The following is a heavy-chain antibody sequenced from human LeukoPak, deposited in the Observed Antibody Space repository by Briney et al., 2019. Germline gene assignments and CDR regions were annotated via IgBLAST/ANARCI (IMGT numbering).Heavy chain of an antibody. CDR1: GFTFSCYA. CDR3: AKSKTTSWSDFDY. Sequence: GGSLRLSCAASGFTFSCYAMSWVRQAPGKGLEWISAISGGGGTTYYADSVKGRFTISRDNSKNTLSLQMNGLRAEDTAVYYRAKSKTTSWSDFDYWGQGTLVTVSS. CDR2: ISGGGGTT. V-gene: IGHV3-23*01. J-gene: IGHJ4*02. D-gene: IGHD2-2*01.